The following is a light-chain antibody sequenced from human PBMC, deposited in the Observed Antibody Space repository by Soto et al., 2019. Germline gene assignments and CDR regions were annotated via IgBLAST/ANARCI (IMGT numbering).Light chain of an antibody. J-gene: IGLJ1*01. CDR1: SSDIGGYNY. Sequence: QSVLTQPASVSGSPGQSITISCTGSSSDIGGYNYVSWYQQHPGKVPKLMIYEVSNRPSGVSFRFSGSKSGNTASLTISGLQAEDDADYYCSSFAGSNNFPYVFGTGTKVTVL. CDR2: EVS. V-gene: IGLV2-14*01. CDR3: SSFAGSNNFPYV.